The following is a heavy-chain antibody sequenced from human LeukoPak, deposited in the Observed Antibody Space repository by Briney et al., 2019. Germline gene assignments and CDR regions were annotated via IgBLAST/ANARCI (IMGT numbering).Heavy chain of an antibody. D-gene: IGHD3-16*01. CDR2: IKSSNT. V-gene: IGHV4-61*02. J-gene: IGHJ4*02. CDR1: GGSISSDRFY. CDR3: ARVPDWTYVPDY. Sequence: SETLSLTCTVSGGSISSDRFYWTWVRQPAGKGLEWIGRIKSSNTNYNPSLKSRVSISLDTSTNQFPLKLSSLTAADTAVYYCARVPDWTYVPDYWGQGTLVTVSS.